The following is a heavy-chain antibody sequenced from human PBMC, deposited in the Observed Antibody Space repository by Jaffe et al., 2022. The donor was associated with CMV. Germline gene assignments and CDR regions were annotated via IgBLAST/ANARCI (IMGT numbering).Heavy chain of an antibody. D-gene: IGHD1-1*01. Sequence: QVQLQESGPGLVKPSETLSLTCTVSGGSISSYYWSWIRQPPGKGLEWIGYIYYSGSTNYNPSLKSRVTISVDTSKNQFSLKLSSVTAADTAVYYCARDRIGPTHHNDAFDIWGQGTMVTVSS. J-gene: IGHJ3*02. CDR3: ARDRIGPTHHNDAFDI. CDR1: GGSISSYY. V-gene: IGHV4-59*01. CDR2: IYYSGST.